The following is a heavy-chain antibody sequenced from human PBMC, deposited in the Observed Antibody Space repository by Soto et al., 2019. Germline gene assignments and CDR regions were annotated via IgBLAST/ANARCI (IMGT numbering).Heavy chain of an antibody. V-gene: IGHV1-18*01. J-gene: IGHJ5*02. Sequence: ASVKVSCKAPGYTFTSYGISWVRQAPGQGLEWMGWISAYNGNTNYAQKLQGRVTMTTDTSTSTAYMELRSLRSDDTAVYYCARDRYCSSTSCHNNWFDPWGQGTLVNVSS. CDR2: ISAYNGNT. D-gene: IGHD2-2*02. CDR1: GYTFTSYG. CDR3: ARDRYCSSTSCHNNWFDP.